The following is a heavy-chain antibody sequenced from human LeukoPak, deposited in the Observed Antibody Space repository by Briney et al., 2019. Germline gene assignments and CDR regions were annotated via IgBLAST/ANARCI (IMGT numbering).Heavy chain of an antibody. D-gene: IGHD5-24*01. CDR1: GFTFSSYS. CDR2: IYSGGST. J-gene: IGHJ4*02. Sequence: GGSLRLSCAASGFTFSSYSMNWVRQAPGKGLEWVSVIYSGGSTYYADSVKGRFTISRDNSKNTLYLQMNSLRAEDTAVYYCARGDRHVEITNWGQGTLVTVSS. V-gene: IGHV3-53*01. CDR3: ARGDRHVEITN.